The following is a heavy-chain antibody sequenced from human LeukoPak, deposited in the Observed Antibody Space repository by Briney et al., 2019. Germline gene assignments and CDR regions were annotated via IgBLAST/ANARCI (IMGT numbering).Heavy chain of an antibody. CDR2: IYYSGST. V-gene: IGHV4-59*01. CDR1: GGSISSYS. CDR3: ARGQYSSSWYRAFDY. D-gene: IGHD6-13*01. J-gene: IGHJ4*02. Sequence: SETLSLTCTVSGGSISSYSWSSVRQPPGKGLEWSGYIYYSGSTTYNPSLKSRVTISVDTSKNQFSLKLSSVTAADTAVYYCARGQYSSSWYRAFDYWGQGTLVTVSS.